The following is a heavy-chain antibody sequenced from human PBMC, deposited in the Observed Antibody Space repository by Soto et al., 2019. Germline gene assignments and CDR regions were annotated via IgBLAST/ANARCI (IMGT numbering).Heavy chain of an antibody. D-gene: IGHD3-16*01. J-gene: IGHJ5*02. CDR3: ERVNMMSWFDP. CDR2: IYYSGST. CDR1: GGSISSGGYY. Sequence: SETLSLTCTVSGGSISSGGYYWSWIRQHPGKGLEWIGYIYYSGSTYYNPSLKSRVTISVDTSKNQFSLKLSSVTAADTAVYYCERVNMMSWFDPWGQGTLVTVSS. V-gene: IGHV4-31*03.